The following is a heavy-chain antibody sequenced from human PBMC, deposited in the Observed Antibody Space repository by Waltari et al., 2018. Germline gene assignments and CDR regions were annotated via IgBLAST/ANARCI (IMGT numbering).Heavy chain of an antibody. V-gene: IGHV1-18*01. CDR3: ARDDVDSSSFGGF. J-gene: IGHJ4*02. CDR2: NSAYNGNT. Sequence: QLQLVQSGAEVKKPGASVKVSCKGSGFIFPNNGITWVRQAPGQGLEWMGWNSAYNGNTNYEQKFQGRVTMTTDTSTSTAYMELRSLRSDDTAVYYCARDDVDSSSFGGFWGQGTLVTVSS. CDR1: GFIFPNNG. D-gene: IGHD6-13*01.